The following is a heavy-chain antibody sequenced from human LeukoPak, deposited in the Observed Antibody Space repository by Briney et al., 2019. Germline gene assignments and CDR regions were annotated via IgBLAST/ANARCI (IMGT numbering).Heavy chain of an antibody. CDR3: ARGGVTMVRGVSFPYYYYGMDV. Sequence: ASVKVSCKASGYTFTSYDINWVRQATGQGLEWMGWMNPNSGNTGYAQKFQGRVTMTRNTSISTAYMELSSLRSEDTAVYYCARGGVTMVRGVSFPYYYYGMDVWGQGTTVTVSS. D-gene: IGHD3-10*01. V-gene: IGHV1-8*01. J-gene: IGHJ6*02. CDR1: GYTFTSYD. CDR2: MNPNSGNT.